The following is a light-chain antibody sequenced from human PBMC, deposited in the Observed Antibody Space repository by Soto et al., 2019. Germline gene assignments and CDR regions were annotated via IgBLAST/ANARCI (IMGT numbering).Light chain of an antibody. CDR1: QSISDW. Sequence: DTQMTQSPSTLSASVGDRVTITCRASQSISDWLAWYQQKPGRAPKLLIYDASILESGVPSRFGGSGPGTDFALTISSLQPDDFATYYCQQYNSPSKTFGPGTKVDIK. CDR2: DAS. V-gene: IGKV1-5*01. CDR3: QQYNSPSKT. J-gene: IGKJ1*01.